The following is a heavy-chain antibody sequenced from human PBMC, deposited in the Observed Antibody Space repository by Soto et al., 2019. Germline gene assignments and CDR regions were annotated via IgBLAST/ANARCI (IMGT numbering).Heavy chain of an antibody. CDR3: RGVVIITATRFDY. V-gene: IGHV3-15*01. D-gene: IGHD3-22*01. Sequence: EVQLVESGGGLVKPGGSLRLSCAASGFTFNNALMNWVRQAPGKGLEWVGRIKSKADGGTTDYAAPVKGRFTMSRDDSKNTLYLQMNSLKTEDTAVYYCRGVVIITATRFDYWGQGTLVTVSS. CDR2: IKSKADGGTT. J-gene: IGHJ4*02. CDR1: GFTFNNAL.